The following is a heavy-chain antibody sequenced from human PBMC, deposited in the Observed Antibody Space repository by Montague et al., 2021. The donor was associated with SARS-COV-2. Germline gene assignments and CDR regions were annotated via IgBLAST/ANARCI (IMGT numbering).Heavy chain of an antibody. D-gene: IGHD3-10*01. CDR3: ARRWGSVWAVTVSADLDY. CDR1: GGSFSGYY. Sequence: SETLSLTCAVYGGSFSGYYWSWIRQPPGKGLEWTGELNQSGRTNNNPSLKSRVTISVDTSKNQLSLKLSSVTAADTAVYYCARRWGSVWAVTVSADLDYWGQGILVIVSS. V-gene: IGHV4-34*01. J-gene: IGHJ4*02. CDR2: LNQSGRT.